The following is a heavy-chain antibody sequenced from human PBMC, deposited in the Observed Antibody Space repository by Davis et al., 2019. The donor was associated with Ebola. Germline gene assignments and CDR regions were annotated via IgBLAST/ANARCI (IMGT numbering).Heavy chain of an antibody. CDR1: GYTFTSYY. V-gene: IGHV1-2*04. CDR3: ARGDREFDYYFDY. CDR2: MNPNSGGT. J-gene: IGHJ4*02. D-gene: IGHD3-10*01. Sequence: ASVKVSCKASGYTFTSYYMHWVRQATGQGLEWMGWMNPNSGGTNYAQKFQGWVTMTRDTSISTAYMELSRLRSDDTAVYYCARGDREFDYYFDYWGQGTLVTVSS.